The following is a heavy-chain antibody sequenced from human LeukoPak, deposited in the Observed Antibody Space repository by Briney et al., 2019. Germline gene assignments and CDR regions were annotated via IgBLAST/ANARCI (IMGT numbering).Heavy chain of an antibody. CDR3: AGRDCSTTSCYTTLFDY. CDR2: IYPGDSDT. J-gene: IGHJ4*02. V-gene: IGHV5-51*01. D-gene: IGHD2-2*02. CDR1: GYSFTSYW. Sequence: GESLKISCKGSGYSFTSYWIAWVRQLPGKGLEWMGIIYPGDSDTRYSPSFQGQVTISADKSISTAYLQWSSLKASDTAMYYCAGRDCSTTSCYTTLFDYWGQGTLVTVSS.